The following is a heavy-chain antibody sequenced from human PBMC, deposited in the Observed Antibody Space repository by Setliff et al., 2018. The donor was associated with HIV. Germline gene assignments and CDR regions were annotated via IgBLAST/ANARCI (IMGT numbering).Heavy chain of an antibody. CDR3: AKDPRGYNYGFPDFDY. CDR1: GGSISNYY. Sequence: SETLSLTCTVSGGSISNYYWSWIRQSPEKGLEWIGYIHYSGSTNYNPSLKSRVTISLDTSKNQFSLKLSSVTAADTAVYYCAKDPRGYNYGFPDFDYWGQGTLITVSS. D-gene: IGHD5-18*01. J-gene: IGHJ4*02. CDR2: IHYSGST. V-gene: IGHV4-59*01.